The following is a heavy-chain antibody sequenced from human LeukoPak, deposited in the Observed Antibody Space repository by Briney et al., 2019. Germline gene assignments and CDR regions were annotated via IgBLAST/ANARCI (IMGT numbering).Heavy chain of an antibody. CDR1: GGSISSSAYY. D-gene: IGHD6-6*01. CDR2: IYYRGTT. V-gene: IGHV4-61*08. J-gene: IGHJ4*02. Sequence: SETLSLTCSVSGGSISSSAYYWSWIRQPPGKGLEWIGYIYYRGTTDYNPSLKSRVSISVDTSKNQFSLKLSSVTAADTAVYFCARDVGARLPGYWGQGTLVTVSS. CDR3: ARDVGARLPGY.